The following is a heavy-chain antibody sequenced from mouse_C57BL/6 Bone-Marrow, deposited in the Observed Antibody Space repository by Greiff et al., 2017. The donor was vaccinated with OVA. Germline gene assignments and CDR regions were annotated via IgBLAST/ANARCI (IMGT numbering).Heavy chain of an antibody. CDR3: ARSNLLLRDYAMDY. CDR2: IDPNSGGT. Sequence: VKLQQPGAELVKPGASVKLSCKASGYTFTSYWMHWVKQRPGRGLEWIGRIDPNSGGTKYNEKFKSKATLTVDKPSSTAYMQLSSLTSEDSAVYYCARSNLLLRDYAMDYWGQGTSVTVSS. J-gene: IGHJ4*01. CDR1: GYTFTSYW. V-gene: IGHV1-72*01. D-gene: IGHD1-1*01.